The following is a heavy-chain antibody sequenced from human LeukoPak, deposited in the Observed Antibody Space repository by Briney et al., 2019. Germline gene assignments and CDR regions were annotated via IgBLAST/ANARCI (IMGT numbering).Heavy chain of an antibody. J-gene: IGHJ4*02. CDR1: GESFSGYY. V-gene: IGHV4-34*01. CDR2: INHSGST. Sequence: PSETLSLTCAVYGESFSGYYWSWIRQPPGRGLEWIGEINHSGSTSYSASLKSRVTISVDTSKNQFSLKLNSVTAADTAVYYCARGDIAAGGAPFGYWGQGTLVTVSS. D-gene: IGHD6-13*01. CDR3: ARGDIAAGGAPFGY.